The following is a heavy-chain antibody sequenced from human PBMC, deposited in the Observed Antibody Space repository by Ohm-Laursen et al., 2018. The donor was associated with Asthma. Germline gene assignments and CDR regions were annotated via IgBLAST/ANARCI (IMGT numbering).Heavy chain of an antibody. J-gene: IGHJ4*02. CDR3: AREGHDIVVVEINYYFDY. CDR1: GFTFRNAW. Sequence: SLRLSCAAPGFTFRNAWMSWVRQAPGKGLEWVGRIKSKTDGGTTEYAAPVKGRFTISRDNSKNTLYLQMNSLRAEDTAVYYCAREGHDIVVVEINYYFDYWGQGTLVTVSS. CDR2: IKSKTDGGTT. D-gene: IGHD2-15*01. V-gene: IGHV3-15*01.